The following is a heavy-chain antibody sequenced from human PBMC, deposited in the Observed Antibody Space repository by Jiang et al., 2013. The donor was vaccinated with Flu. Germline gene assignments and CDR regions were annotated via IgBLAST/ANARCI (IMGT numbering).Heavy chain of an antibody. CDR3: ARDRVRSYAFDI. CDR1: GGYY. Sequence: GGYYWSWIRQHPGKGLEWIGYIYYSGSTYYNPSLKSRVTISVDTSKNQFSLKLSSVTAADTAVYYCARDRVRSYAFDIWGQGTMVTVSS. D-gene: IGHD3-10*01. V-gene: IGHV4-31*02. J-gene: IGHJ3*02. CDR2: IYYSGST.